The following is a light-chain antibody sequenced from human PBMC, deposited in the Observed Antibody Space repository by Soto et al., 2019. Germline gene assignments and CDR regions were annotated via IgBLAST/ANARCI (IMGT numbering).Light chain of an antibody. CDR1: SSDVGSYNY. CDR2: DVS. V-gene: IGLV2-11*01. Sequence: QSALTQPRSVSGSPGQSVTISCTGTSSDVGSYNYVSWYQHHPGKAPKLMIYDVSKRPSGVPDRFSGSKSGNTASLTISGLQAEDEADYYCCSYAGSYTFVFGTGTKLNVL. J-gene: IGLJ1*01. CDR3: CSYAGSYTFV.